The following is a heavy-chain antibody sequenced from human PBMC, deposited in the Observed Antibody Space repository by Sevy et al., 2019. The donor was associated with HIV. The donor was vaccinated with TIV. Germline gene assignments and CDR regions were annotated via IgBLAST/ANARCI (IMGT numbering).Heavy chain of an antibody. J-gene: IGHJ6*02. CDR2: ISSSSSTI. CDR3: ARDSPGYSSGWYTEYYYYYYGMDV. CDR1: GFTFSSYS. D-gene: IGHD6-19*01. Sequence: GGSLRLSCAASGFTFSSYSMNWVRQAPGKGLEWVSYISSSSSTIYYADSVKGRFTISRDNAKNSLYLQMNSLRDEDTAVYYCARDSPGYSSGWYTEYYYYYYGMDVWGQGTTLTVSS. V-gene: IGHV3-48*02.